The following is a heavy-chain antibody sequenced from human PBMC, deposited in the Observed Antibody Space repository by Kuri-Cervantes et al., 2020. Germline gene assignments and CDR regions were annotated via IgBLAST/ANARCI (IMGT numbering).Heavy chain of an antibody. CDR1: GYTFTSYA. CDR2: INAGNGDT. D-gene: IGHD1-1*01. J-gene: IGHJ5*02. CDR3: ATEERHYFEGDDFQTWFDP. V-gene: IGHV1-3*01. Sequence: ASVKVSCKASGYTFTSYAVHWVRQAPGQRLEWMGWINAGNGDTKYSQKFQGRVTITRDTSATTAYMELSRLRSEDTAVYFCATEERHYFEGDDFQTWFDPWGQGTRVTVSS.